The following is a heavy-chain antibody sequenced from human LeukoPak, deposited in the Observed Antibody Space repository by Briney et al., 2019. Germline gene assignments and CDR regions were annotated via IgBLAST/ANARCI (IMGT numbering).Heavy chain of an antibody. CDR1: GFTFSSYA. V-gene: IGHV3-23*01. J-gene: IGHJ6*02. CDR2: ISGSGGDT. CDR3: AKAVWFAEFDYYFFGLDV. D-gene: IGHD3-10*01. Sequence: GGSLRLSCAAFGFTFSSYAMGWVRQAPGKGLEWVSAISGSGGDTYYADSVKGRFTFSRDNSKNTLYLQMNSLRPEDTALYYCAKAVWFAEFDYYFFGLDVWGQGTTVTVSS.